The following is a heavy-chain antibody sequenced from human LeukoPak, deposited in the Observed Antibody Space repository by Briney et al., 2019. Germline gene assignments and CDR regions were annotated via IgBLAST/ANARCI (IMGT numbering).Heavy chain of an antibody. Sequence: SETLSLTCTVSGYSISSGYYWGWIRQPPGKGLEWIGSIYHSGSTYYNPSLKSRVTISVDTSKNQFSLKLSSVTAADTAVYYCARRTTLRRDGYNYSNYYYYYYMDVWGKGTTVTISS. D-gene: IGHD5-24*01. CDR2: IYHSGST. CDR3: ARRTTLRRDGYNYSNYYYYYYMDV. V-gene: IGHV4-38-2*02. J-gene: IGHJ6*03. CDR1: GYSISSGYY.